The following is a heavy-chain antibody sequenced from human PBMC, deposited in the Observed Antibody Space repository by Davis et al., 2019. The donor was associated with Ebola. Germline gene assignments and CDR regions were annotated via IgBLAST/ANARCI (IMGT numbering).Heavy chain of an antibody. CDR2: INNDGSSK. V-gene: IGHV3-74*01. J-gene: IGHJ4*02. Sequence: GESLKISCAASGFTFSSYWMHWVRQAPGKGLGWVAGINNDGSSKSYADSVKGRFTISRDNAKNTLYLQMNSLRAEDTAVYYCARGGVGAGQRDYWGQGTLVTVSS. D-gene: IGHD3-16*01. CDR3: ARGGVGAGQRDY. CDR1: GFTFSSYW.